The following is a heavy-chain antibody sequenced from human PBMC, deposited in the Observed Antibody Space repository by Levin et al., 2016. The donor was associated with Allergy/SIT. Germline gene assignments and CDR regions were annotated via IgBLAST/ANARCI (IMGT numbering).Heavy chain of an antibody. CDR1: GFTFSSYW. CDR3: ARDYYGSGSYYYYYYGMDV. Sequence: GESLKISCAASGFTFSSYWMSWVRQAPGKGLEWVANIKQDGSEKYYVDSVKGRFTISRDNAKNSLYLQMNSLRAEDTAVYYCARDYYGSGSYYYYYYGMDVWGQGTTVTVSS. J-gene: IGHJ6*02. CDR2: IKQDGSEK. V-gene: IGHV3-7*01. D-gene: IGHD3-10*01.